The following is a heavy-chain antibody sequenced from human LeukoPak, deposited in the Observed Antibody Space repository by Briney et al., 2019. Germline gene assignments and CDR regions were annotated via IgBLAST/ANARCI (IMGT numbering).Heavy chain of an antibody. V-gene: IGHV4-34*01. CDR2: INHSGST. Sequence: PSETLSLTCAVYGGSFSGYYWSWIRQPPGKGLEWIGEINHSGSTNYNPSLKSRVTISVDTSKNQFSLKLSSVTAADTAVYYCARDRYTIPTVYDAFDIWGQGTMVTVSS. CDR3: ARDRYTIPTVYDAFDI. CDR1: GGSFSGYY. J-gene: IGHJ3*02. D-gene: IGHD3-16*02.